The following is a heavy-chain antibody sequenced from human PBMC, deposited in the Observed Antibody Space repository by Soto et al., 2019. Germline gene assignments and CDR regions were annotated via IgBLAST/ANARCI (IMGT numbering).Heavy chain of an antibody. CDR2: ISHSVSA. Sequence: QVQLQESGPGLVKPSETLTLTCAVSGASISTGKWWSWVRQPPGKGLEWIGEISHSVSANYNPALRSRVPIAVDKSKNQFSLKLSVTAADTAMYYCTRDGDYGYSRAYWGQGTLVTVSS. CDR1: GASISTGKW. CDR3: TRDGDYGYSRAY. J-gene: IGHJ4*02. D-gene: IGHD5-18*01. V-gene: IGHV4-4*02.